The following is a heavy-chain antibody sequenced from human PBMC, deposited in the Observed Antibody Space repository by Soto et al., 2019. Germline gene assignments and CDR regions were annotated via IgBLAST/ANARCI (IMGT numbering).Heavy chain of an antibody. CDR1: GFTFTSYA. CDR3: TQDGSSSDWLTVN. J-gene: IGHJ4*02. CDR2: ITGGGDNT. V-gene: IGHV3-23*01. D-gene: IGHD6-13*01. Sequence: EVQLLESGGDLVQPGGSLRLSCAASGFTFTSYAMSWIRQAPGKGLEWVSAITGGGDNTYYADSVKGRFTISRDNSKNTLYPQMNSLRAVDTAFYYCTQDGSSSDWLTVNWGQGTLVTVSS.